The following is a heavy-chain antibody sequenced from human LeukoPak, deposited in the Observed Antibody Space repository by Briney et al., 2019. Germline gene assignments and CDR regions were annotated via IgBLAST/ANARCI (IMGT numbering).Heavy chain of an antibody. Sequence: PGGSLRLSCAASGFTFSSYAMHWVRQAPGKGLEWVAVISYDGSNKYYADSVKGRFTISRDNSKNTLYLQMNSLRAEDTDVYYCARDRQWLGNHDAFDIWGQGTMVTVSS. CDR1: GFTFSSYA. D-gene: IGHD6-19*01. J-gene: IGHJ3*02. V-gene: IGHV3-30-3*01. CDR2: ISYDGSNK. CDR3: ARDRQWLGNHDAFDI.